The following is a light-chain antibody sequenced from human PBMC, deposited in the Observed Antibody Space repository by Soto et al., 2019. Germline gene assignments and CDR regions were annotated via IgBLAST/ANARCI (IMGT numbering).Light chain of an antibody. CDR3: YSYTSSSTYV. V-gene: IGLV2-14*01. CDR2: DVS. J-gene: IGLJ1*01. Sequence: QSVLTQPASVSGSPGQSITISCTGTSSDVGAYNYVSWYQQHPAKVPKLMIYDVSNQPSGVSDRFSGSKSGNTASLTISGLQAEDEADYYCYSYTSSSTYVFGTGTKVTVL. CDR1: SSDVGAYNY.